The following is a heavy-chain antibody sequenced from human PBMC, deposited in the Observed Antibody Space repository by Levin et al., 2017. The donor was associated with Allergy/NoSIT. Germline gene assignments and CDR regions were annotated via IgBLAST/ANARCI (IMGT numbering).Heavy chain of an antibody. V-gene: IGHV3-30*04. J-gene: IGHJ6*02. CDR3: ARSPKYTQPARRYYYYYGMDV. CDR2: ISYDGSNK. CDR1: GFTFSSYA. Sequence: GESLKISCAASGFTFSSYAMHWVRQAPGKGLEWVAVISYDGSNKYYADSVKGRFTISRDNSKNTLYLQMNSLRAEDTAVYYCARSPKYTQPARRYYYYYGMDVWGQGTTVTVSS. D-gene: IGHD2-2*01.